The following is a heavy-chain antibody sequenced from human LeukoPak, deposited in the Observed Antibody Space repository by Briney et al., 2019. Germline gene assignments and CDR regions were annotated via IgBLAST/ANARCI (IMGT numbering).Heavy chain of an antibody. CDR2: ISNSSSTI. CDR3: ARVLHKRNYDSSDYYGS. V-gene: IGHV3-48*01. Sequence: QTGGSLRLSCAASGFTFSSYSMNWVRQAPGKGLEWISYISNSSSTIYYADSVKGRFTISRDNAKNSLYLQLNSLRAEDTAVYYCARVLHKRNYDSSDYYGSWGQGTLVTVSS. J-gene: IGHJ5*02. D-gene: IGHD3-22*01. CDR1: GFTFSSYS.